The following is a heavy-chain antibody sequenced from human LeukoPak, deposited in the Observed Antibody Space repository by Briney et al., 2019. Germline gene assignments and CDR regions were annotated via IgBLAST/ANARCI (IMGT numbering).Heavy chain of an antibody. Sequence: PSETLSLTCTVSGGSISGYYWSWIRQPPGKGLEWIGEINDSGSTNYNPSLKSRVTISVDTSKNQFSLKLSSVTAADTAVYYCARDGYCSSGSCYSHYYYGMDVWGQGTTVTVSS. CDR3: ARDGYCSSGSCYSHYYYGMDV. V-gene: IGHV4-34*01. D-gene: IGHD2-15*01. CDR2: INDSGST. CDR1: GGSISGYY. J-gene: IGHJ6*02.